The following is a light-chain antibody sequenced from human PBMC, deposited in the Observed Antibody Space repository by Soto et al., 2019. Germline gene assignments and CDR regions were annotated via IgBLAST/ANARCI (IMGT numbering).Light chain of an antibody. CDR2: GNS. CDR1: SSNIGAGYD. V-gene: IGLV1-40*01. J-gene: IGLJ2*01. Sequence: QSVLTQPPSVSVAPGQRVTISCTGSSSNIGAGYDVHWYQQLPGTAPKLLIYGNSNRPSGVPDRFSGSKSGTSASLAITGLQAEDEADYYCQSYDSSVSKVVFGGGTTLTVL. CDR3: QSYDSSVSKVV.